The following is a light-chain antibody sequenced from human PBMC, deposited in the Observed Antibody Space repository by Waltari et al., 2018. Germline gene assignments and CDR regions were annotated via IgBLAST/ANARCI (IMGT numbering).Light chain of an antibody. CDR2: EGS. CDR1: DSDVVAYDF. V-gene: IGLV2-14*01. CDR3: SSYTTSSAPGV. Sequence: QSALTQPASVSGSPGQSITISCSGTDSDVVAYDFVAWYQQHPGTAPPLIIYEGSNRPSGMSNRFSASKTGNTASLTISGLQAEDEADYYCSSYTTSSAPGVFGTGTRVTVL. J-gene: IGLJ1*01.